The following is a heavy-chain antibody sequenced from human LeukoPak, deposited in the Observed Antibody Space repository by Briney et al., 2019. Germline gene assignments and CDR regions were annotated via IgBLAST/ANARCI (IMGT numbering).Heavy chain of an antibody. V-gene: IGHV4-31*03. CDR1: GGSISSGGYY. Sequence: PSETLSLTCTVSGGSISSGGYYWSWIRQHPGKGLEWIGYIYYSGSTYYNPSLKSRVTISVDTSKNQFSLKLNSLTAADTAVYYCARKESSIELGGWFDPWGQGILVTVSS. CDR3: ARKESSIELGGWFDP. CDR2: IYYSGST. J-gene: IGHJ5*02. D-gene: IGHD2-2*01.